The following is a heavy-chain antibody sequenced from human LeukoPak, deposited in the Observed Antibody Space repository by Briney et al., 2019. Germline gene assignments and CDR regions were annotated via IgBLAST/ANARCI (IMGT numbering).Heavy chain of an antibody. J-gene: IGHJ6*02. D-gene: IGHD2-2*02. CDR2: INHSGST. CDR1: GGSFSGYY. V-gene: IGHV4-34*01. Sequence: KPSETLSLTCAVYGGSFSGYYWSWIRQRPGKGLEWIGEINHSGSTNYNPSLKSRVTISVDTSKNQFSLKLSSVTAADTAVYYCARGVYCSSTSCYRGSYYYYGMDVWGQGTTVTVSS. CDR3: ARGVYCSSTSCYRGSYYYYGMDV.